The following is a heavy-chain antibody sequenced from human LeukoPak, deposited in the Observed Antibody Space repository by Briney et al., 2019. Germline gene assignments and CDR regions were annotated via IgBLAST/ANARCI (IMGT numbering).Heavy chain of an antibody. CDR3: ARDLKGYSGSYPPGY. CDR1: GYTFTSYY. D-gene: IGHD1-26*01. CDR2: INPSGGST. J-gene: IGHJ4*02. V-gene: IGHV1-46*01. Sequence: ASVTVSFKASGYTFTSYYMHWVRQAPGQGLEWMGIINPSGGSTSYAQKFQGRVTMTRDTSTSTVYMELSSLRSEDTAVYYCARDLKGYSGSYPPGYWGQGTLVTVSS.